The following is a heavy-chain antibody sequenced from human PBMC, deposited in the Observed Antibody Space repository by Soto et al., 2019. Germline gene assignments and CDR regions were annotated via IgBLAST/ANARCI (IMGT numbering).Heavy chain of an antibody. D-gene: IGHD3-16*02. Sequence: GGSLRLSCAASGFTFSSYAMSWVRQAPGKGLEWVSAISGSGGSTYYADSVKGRFTISRDNSKNTLYLQMNSLRAEDTAVYYCAKEATTFGGVIVLFDYWGQGTLVTVSS. V-gene: IGHV3-23*01. CDR1: GFTFSSYA. J-gene: IGHJ4*02. CDR3: AKEATTFGGVIVLFDY. CDR2: ISGSGGST.